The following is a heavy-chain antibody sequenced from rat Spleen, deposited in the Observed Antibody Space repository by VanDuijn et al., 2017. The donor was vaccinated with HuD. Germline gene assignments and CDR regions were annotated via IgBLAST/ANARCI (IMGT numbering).Heavy chain of an antibody. V-gene: IGHV2S30*01. CDR3: ASQYYYDGYYRDY. J-gene: IGHJ2*01. D-gene: IGHD1-12*03. Sequence: QVQLKESGPGLVQPSQTLSLTCTVSGFSLTSNSVTWVRQPPGKGLEWMGRMKYDGDTNYNSALKSRLSISRDTSKSQVFLKMNNLQTEDTAMYFCASQYYYDGYYRDYWGQGVMVTVSS. CDR1: GFSLTSNS. CDR2: MKYDGDT.